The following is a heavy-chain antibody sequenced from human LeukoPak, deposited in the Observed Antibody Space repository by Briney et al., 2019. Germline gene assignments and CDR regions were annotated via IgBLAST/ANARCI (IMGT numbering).Heavy chain of an antibody. CDR1: GFTVSSNY. J-gene: IGHJ4*02. CDR2: IYSGGST. CDR3: ARWGGYSYGYDY. Sequence: GGSLRLSCAASGFTVSSNYMSWVRQAPGKGLEWVSVIYSGGSTYYADSVKGRFTISRDNSKNTLYLQMNSLRAEDTAVYYCARWGGYSYGYDYCGQGTLVTVSS. D-gene: IGHD5-18*01. V-gene: IGHV3-53*01.